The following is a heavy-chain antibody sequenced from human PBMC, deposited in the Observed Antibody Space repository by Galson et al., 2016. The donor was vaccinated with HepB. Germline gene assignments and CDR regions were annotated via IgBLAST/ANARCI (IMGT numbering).Heavy chain of an antibody. CDR3: ARADAYFDSRGNYFYGLDV. V-gene: IGHV3-30*04. CDR2: ISNDGNKK. D-gene: IGHD3-9*01. Sequence: SLRLSCAASRFTLSNYGLHWVRQAPGKGLEWVAFISNDGNKKDYTESVAGRFTISRDNLRHTLYLHMSRLTTEDTAVYYCARADAYFDSRGNYFYGLDVWGQGTLVAVSS. J-gene: IGHJ6*02. CDR1: RFTLSNYG.